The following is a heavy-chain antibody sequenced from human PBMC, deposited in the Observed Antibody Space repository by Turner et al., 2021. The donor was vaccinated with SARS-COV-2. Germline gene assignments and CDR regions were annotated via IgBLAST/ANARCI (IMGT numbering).Heavy chain of an antibody. CDR3: VSKGQVAVAGFDS. V-gene: IGHV3-7*01. J-gene: IGHJ4*02. D-gene: IGHD6-19*01. CDR1: GLAFSNYW. CDR2: IKQDGDEK. Sequence: EVQLVESGGGLVKQGESLRLSCVASGLAFSNYWMTWVRQAPGKGLEWVANIKQDGDEKSYVDSVQGRFTISRDNAENSLYLQMNSLRVEDTAMYYCVSKGQVAVAGFDSWGQGTLVTVSS.